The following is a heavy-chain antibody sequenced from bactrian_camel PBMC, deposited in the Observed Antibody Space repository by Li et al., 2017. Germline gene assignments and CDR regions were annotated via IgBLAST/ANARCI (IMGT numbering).Heavy chain of an antibody. V-gene: IGHV3S54*01. Sequence: HVQLVESGGGSVQVGGSLKLSCTTTISAFASICMAWFRQVPGEEREEVARLYTGGGFPVTYADSVKGRFSVSQDNAKKTLYLQMSSLKPEDTAVFYCVRATLGYSDGEGFGYWGQGTQVTVS. CDR1: ISAFASIC. J-gene: IGHJ6*01. CDR3: VRATLGYSDGEGFGY. D-gene: IGHD4*01. CDR2: LYTGGGFPV.